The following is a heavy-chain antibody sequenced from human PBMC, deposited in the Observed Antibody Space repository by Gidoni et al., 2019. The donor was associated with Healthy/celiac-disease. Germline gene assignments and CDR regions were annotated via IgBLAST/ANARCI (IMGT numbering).Heavy chain of an antibody. CDR1: GFTFDDYA. J-gene: IGHJ5*02. CDR3: AKDIGRYYYGPYRPHP. CDR2: ISWNSGSI. D-gene: IGHD3-10*01. Sequence: EVQLVESGGGLVQPGRSLRLSCAASGFTFDDYAMHWVRQAPGKGLEWVSGISWNSGSIGYADSVKGRFTISRDNAKNSLYLQMNSLRAEDTALYYCAKDIGRYYYGPYRPHPWGQGTLVTVSS. V-gene: IGHV3-9*01.